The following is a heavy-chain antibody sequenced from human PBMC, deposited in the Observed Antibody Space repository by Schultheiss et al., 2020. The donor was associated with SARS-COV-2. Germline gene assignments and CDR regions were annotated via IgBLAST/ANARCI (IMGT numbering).Heavy chain of an antibody. V-gene: IGHV4-59*08. CDR3: ARTYCSSTSCLYGYYYYYMDV. CDR2: IYYGGST. Sequence: SQTLSLTCTVSGGSISSYYWSWIRQSPGKGLEWIGYIYYGGSTNYNPSLKSRVTISVDTSKNQFSLKLSSVTAADTAVYYCARTYCSSTSCLYGYYYYYMDVWGKGTTVTVSS. CDR1: GGSISSYY. D-gene: IGHD2-2*01. J-gene: IGHJ6*03.